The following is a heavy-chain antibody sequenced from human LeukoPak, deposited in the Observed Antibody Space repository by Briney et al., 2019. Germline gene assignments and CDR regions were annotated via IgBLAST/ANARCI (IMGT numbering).Heavy chain of an antibody. D-gene: IGHD6-13*01. Sequence: HPGGSLRLSCAASGFTFSDYAMFWVRQAPGKGLQWVSALGGGGGDTYYADSVKGRFTISRDNSANMVYLQMNSLRAEDTAVYYCAKGTLTKTHGISWDPFDYWGQGTLVTVSS. CDR3: AKGTLTKTHGISWDPFDY. V-gene: IGHV3-23*01. CDR1: GFTFSDYA. J-gene: IGHJ4*02. CDR2: LGGGGGDT.